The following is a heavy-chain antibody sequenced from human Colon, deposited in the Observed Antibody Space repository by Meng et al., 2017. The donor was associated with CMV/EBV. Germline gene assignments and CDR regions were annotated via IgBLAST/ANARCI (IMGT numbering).Heavy chain of an antibody. Sequence: GGSLRLSCAASGFTSTTNWMHWVRQVPGKGLVWVSRINSDGSNTNYADSVKGRFTISRDSSKNTMFLQVNSLRTEDTAVYYCARSLRDYSTSSNYYYYGLDVWGQGTTVTVSS. J-gene: IGHJ6*02. V-gene: IGHV3-74*01. CDR1: GFTSTTNW. CDR3: ARSLRDYSTSSNYYYYGLDV. CDR2: INSDGSNT. D-gene: IGHD6-6*01.